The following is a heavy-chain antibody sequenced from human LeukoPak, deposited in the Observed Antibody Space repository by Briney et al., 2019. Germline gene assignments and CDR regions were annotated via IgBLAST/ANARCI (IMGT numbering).Heavy chain of an antibody. V-gene: IGHV1-69*04. J-gene: IGHJ6*02. CDR1: GGTFGTSA. D-gene: IGHD5-18*01. CDR2: IIPVLNIT. CDR3: ARDQGLTAPPPYGLDV. Sequence: SVKVSCKTSGGTFGTSAITWVRQAPGQGLEWTGRIIPVLNITTYAQRFQGRVTITADTSTSTVYMELSSLRSEETAVYYCARDQGLTAPPPYGLDVWGQGTTVSVSS.